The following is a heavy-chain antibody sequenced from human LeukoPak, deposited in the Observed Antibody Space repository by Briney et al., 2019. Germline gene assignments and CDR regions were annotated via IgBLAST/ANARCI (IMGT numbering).Heavy chain of an antibody. CDR3: ARCGVTAVSGTNYYYYMDV. J-gene: IGHJ6*03. CDR1: GFIFSKYW. CDR2: IQQDGSEK. D-gene: IGHD5-18*01. V-gene: IGHV3-7*01. Sequence: GGSLRLSCAASGFIFSKYWMTWVRQAPGKGLEWVANIQQDGSEKYYVDSVEGRFTISRDNAKNSVYLQMNSLRAEDAAVYYCARCGVTAVSGTNYYYYMDVWGRRTAVTVSS.